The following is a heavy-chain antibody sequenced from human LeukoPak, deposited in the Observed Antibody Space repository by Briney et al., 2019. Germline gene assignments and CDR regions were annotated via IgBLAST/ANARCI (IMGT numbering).Heavy chain of an antibody. CDR3: ARDLALEYYYDSSNWGAFDI. CDR1: GFTFSSYW. CDR2: INSDGSST. D-gene: IGHD3-22*01. V-gene: IGHV3-74*01. J-gene: IGHJ3*02. Sequence: QTGGSLRLSCAASGFTFSSYWMHWVRQAPGKGLVWVSRINSDGSSTSYADSVKGRFTISRDNAKNTLYLQMNSLRAEDTAVYYCARDLALEYYYDSSNWGAFDIWGQGTMVTVSS.